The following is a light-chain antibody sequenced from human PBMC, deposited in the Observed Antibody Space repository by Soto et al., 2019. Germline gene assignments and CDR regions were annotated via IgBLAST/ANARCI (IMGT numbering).Light chain of an antibody. CDR3: HQYTRRYT. V-gene: IGKV1-5*01. Sequence: DIQMTQSPSTLSASVGDRVTITCRASQSISSWLAWYQQKPGKAPKLLIYAASSLESGFPSRFSGSGSGTEFTLTISSPQPVDFDNYYCHQYTRRYTFGQGTKLEIK. CDR2: AAS. J-gene: IGKJ2*01. CDR1: QSISSW.